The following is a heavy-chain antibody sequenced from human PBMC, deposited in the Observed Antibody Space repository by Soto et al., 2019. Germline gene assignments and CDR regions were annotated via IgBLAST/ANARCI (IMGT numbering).Heavy chain of an antibody. CDR1: GGSIGSSSYY. D-gene: IGHD6-19*01. Sequence: QLQLQESGPGLVKPSETLSLTCTVSGGSIGSSSYYWGWIRQPPGKGLEWIGSIYDRGSTYSNPSLKSRLTTSVDTSKNQCSLKLTSVTAADTAVYYCARHGYSSGRTYFDYWGQGTLVTVSS. V-gene: IGHV4-39*01. CDR3: ARHGYSSGRTYFDY. J-gene: IGHJ4*02. CDR2: IYDRGST.